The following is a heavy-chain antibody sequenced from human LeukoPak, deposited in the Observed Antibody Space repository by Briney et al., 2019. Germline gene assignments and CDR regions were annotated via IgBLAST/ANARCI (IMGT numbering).Heavy chain of an antibody. CDR3: ARLGAYYDITH. D-gene: IGHD3-22*01. Sequence: SETLSLTCTVSGGSISSYYWSWIRQPPGKGLEWIGYIYYSGSTNYNPSLKSRVTISVDTSKNQFSLKLSSVTAADTAVYYCARLGAYYDITHWGQGTLVTVSS. CDR1: GGSISSYY. J-gene: IGHJ4*02. CDR2: IYYSGST. V-gene: IGHV4-59*08.